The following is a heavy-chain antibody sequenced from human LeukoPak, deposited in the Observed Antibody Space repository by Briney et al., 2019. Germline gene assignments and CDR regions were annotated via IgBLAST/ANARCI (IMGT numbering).Heavy chain of an antibody. V-gene: IGHV3-21*01. J-gene: IGHJ4*02. CDR1: GFTFSSYS. Sequence: PGGSLRLSCAASGFTFSSYSMNWVRQAPGKGLEWVSSISSSSSYIYYADSVEGRFTISRDNAKNSLYLQMNSLRAEDTAVYYCARTDFWSGYYLHSHYFDYWGQGTLVTVSS. CDR3: ARTDFWSGYYLHSHYFDY. CDR2: ISSSSSYI. D-gene: IGHD3-3*01.